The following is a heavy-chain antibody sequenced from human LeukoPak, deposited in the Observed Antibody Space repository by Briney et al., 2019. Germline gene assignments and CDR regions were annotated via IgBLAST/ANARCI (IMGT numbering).Heavy chain of an antibody. CDR2: ISGSSIYI. CDR3: ARNPPYSDSSGYYYDY. D-gene: IGHD3-22*01. Sequence: GGSLRLSCAASGFTFSTYSMNWVRQAPGKGLEWVSSISGSSIYIYYADSVKGRFTISRDNAKNSLYLQMNSLRAEDTAVYYCARNPPYSDSSGYYYDYWGQGTLVTVSS. J-gene: IGHJ4*02. CDR1: GFTFSTYS. V-gene: IGHV3-21*01.